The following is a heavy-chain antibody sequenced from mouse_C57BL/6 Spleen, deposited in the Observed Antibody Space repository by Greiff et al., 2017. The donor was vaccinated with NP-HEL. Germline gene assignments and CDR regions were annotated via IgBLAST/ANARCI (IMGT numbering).Heavy chain of an antibody. Sequence: VKLQQPGAELVKPGASVKLSCKASGYTFTSYWMHWVKQRPGQGLEWIGMIHPNSGSTNYNEKFKSKATLTVDKSSSTAYMQLSSLTSEDSAVYYCARGDGYDYAMDYWGQGTSVTVSS. V-gene: IGHV1-64*01. CDR2: IHPNSGST. CDR1: GYTFTSYW. CDR3: ARGDGYDYAMDY. J-gene: IGHJ4*01. D-gene: IGHD2-2*01.